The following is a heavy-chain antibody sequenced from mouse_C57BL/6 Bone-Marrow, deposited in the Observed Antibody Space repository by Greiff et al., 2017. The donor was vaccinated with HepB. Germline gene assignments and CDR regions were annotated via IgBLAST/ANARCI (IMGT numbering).Heavy chain of an antibody. Sequence: QVHVKQSGAELARPGASVKLSCKASGYTFTSYGISWVKQRTGQGLEWIGEIYPRSGNTYYNEKFKGKATLTADKSSSTAYMELRSLTSEDSAVYFCAREDYDGFAYWGQGTLVTVSA. V-gene: IGHV1-81*01. D-gene: IGHD2-4*01. CDR3: AREDYDGFAY. CDR2: IYPRSGNT. J-gene: IGHJ3*01. CDR1: GYTFTSYG.